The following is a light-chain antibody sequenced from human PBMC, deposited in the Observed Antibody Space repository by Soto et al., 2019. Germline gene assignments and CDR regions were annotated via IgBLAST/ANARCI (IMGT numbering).Light chain of an antibody. CDR2: AAS. CDR3: QQSCQGCRIYP. Sequence: DIQMTQSPSSLSASVGDRVTITCRASQSISSYLNWYQHKPGQAPKLLIYAASNLQSEVPSRFSGSGSGTHFTLTLDSMQPEHFATDYCQQSCQGCRIYPFGRGTKLELK. J-gene: IGKJ2*01. CDR1: QSISSY. V-gene: IGKV1-39*01.